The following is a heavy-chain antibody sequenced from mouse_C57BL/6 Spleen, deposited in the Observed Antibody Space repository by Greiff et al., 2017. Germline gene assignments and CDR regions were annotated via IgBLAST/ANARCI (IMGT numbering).Heavy chain of an antibody. Sequence: QVQLQQPGAELVKPGASVKLSCKASGYTFTSYWMQWVKQRPGQGLEWIGEIDPSDSYTNYNQKFKGKATLTVDTSSSTAYMHLSSLTSEDSAVYYCASLITRDYLDYWGQGTTLTVSS. CDR3: ASLITRDYLDY. CDR2: IDPSDSYT. V-gene: IGHV1-50*01. J-gene: IGHJ2*01. CDR1: GYTFTSYW. D-gene: IGHD1-1*01.